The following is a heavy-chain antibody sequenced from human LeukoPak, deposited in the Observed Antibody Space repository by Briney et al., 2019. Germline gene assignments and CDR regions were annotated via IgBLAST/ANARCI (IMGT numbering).Heavy chain of an antibody. J-gene: IGHJ3*02. CDR2: MSGSGDSS. Sequence: GGSLRLSCAASGFTFSKNAMSWGRQAPGKGLEWVSAMSGSGDSSYYADSVKGRFTISRDISKNTLYLQMNSLGVEDTAVYYCVKNKWERSGAFDIWGQGTMVTVSS. V-gene: IGHV3-23*01. CDR1: GFTFSKNA. CDR3: VKNKWERSGAFDI. D-gene: IGHD1-26*01.